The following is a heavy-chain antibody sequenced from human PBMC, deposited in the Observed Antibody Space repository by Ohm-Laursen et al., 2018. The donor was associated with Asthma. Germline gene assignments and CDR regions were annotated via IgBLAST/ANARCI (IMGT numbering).Heavy chain of an antibody. D-gene: IGHD1-26*01. CDR2: ISYDGSNK. CDR1: GFTFSSYG. CDR3: ASNSGSYEYYFDY. J-gene: IGHJ4*02. Sequence: SLRLSCTASGFTFSSYGMHWVRQAPGKGLEWVAVISYDGSNKYYADSVKGRFTISRDNSKNTLYLQMNSLRAEDTAVYYCASNSGSYEYYFDYWGQGTLVTVSS. V-gene: IGHV3-30*03.